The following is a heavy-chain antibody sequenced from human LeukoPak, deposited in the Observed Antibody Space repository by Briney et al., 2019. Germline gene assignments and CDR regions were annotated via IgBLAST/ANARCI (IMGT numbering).Heavy chain of an antibody. D-gene: IGHD6-13*01. CDR3: ARDLGHIAAAGDQPGAFDI. Sequence: SVKVSCKASGYTFTSFGISWVRQAPGQGLEWMGGIIPIFGTANYAQKFQGRVTITTDESTSTAYMELSSLRSEDTAVYYCARDLGHIAAAGDQPGAFDIWGQGTMVTVSS. J-gene: IGHJ3*02. CDR2: IIPIFGTA. V-gene: IGHV1-69*05. CDR1: GYTFTSFG.